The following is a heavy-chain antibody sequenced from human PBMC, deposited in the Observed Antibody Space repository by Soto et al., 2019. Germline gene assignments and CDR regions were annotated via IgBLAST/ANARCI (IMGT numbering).Heavy chain of an antibody. D-gene: IGHD3-22*01. Sequence: QLQLQESGPGLVKPSETLSLTCTVSGGSISSSSYYWGWIRQPPGKGLEWIGSIYYSGSTYYNPSLKGRVTISVDTSKNQFSLKLSSVTAADTAVYYCASPYYYDSSGYGGRRDDAFDIWGQGTMVTVSS. V-gene: IGHV4-39*01. J-gene: IGHJ3*02. CDR2: IYYSGST. CDR3: ASPYYYDSSGYGGRRDDAFDI. CDR1: GGSISSSSYY.